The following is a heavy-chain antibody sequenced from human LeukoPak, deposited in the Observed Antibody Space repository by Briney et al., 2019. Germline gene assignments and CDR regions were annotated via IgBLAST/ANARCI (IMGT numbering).Heavy chain of an antibody. Sequence: GGSLRLSCAASGFTFSTYPMNWVRQAPGKGLEWVSTISGSGANTCYADSVKGRFTISRDNSRNTLYLQMNSLRAEDTAIYYCAKERPQTTSFDYWGQGTLVTVSS. CDR3: AKERPQTTSFDY. CDR1: GFTFSTYP. CDR2: ISGSGANT. V-gene: IGHV3-23*01. J-gene: IGHJ4*02. D-gene: IGHD2/OR15-2a*01.